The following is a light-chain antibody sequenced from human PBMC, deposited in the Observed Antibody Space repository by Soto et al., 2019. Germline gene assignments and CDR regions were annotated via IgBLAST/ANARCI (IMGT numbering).Light chain of an antibody. CDR1: QSIYEK. J-gene: IGKJ4*01. CDR2: DTS. V-gene: IGKV3-15*01. CDR3: QQYHRWPLT. Sequence: EIVMTQSPATLSVSPGERVTLSRRASQSIYEKLAWYQQKPGQTPRLVIYDTSTRATGTPGSFSGSGSGTEFTLTISSLQSEDFAVYYCQQYHRWPLTFGGGTKVDIK.